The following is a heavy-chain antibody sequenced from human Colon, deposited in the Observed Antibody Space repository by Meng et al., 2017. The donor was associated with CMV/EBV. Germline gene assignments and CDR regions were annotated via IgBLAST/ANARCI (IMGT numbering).Heavy chain of an antibody. V-gene: IGHV4-34*01. D-gene: IGHD2-2*02. CDR2: INHSGST. CDR3: ARGKGDVVVPAAISVELYYFDY. CDR1: GYY. J-gene: IGHJ4*02. Sequence: GYYCSWIRQPPGKGLEWIGEINHSGSTNYNPSLKSRVTISVDTSKDQFSLKLSSVTAADTAVYYCARGKGDVVVPAAISVELYYFDYWGQGTLVTVSS.